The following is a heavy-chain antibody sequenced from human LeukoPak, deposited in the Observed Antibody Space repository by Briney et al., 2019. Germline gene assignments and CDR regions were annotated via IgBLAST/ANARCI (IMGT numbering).Heavy chain of an antibody. CDR2: INHSGST. V-gene: IGHV4-34*01. Sequence: SETLSLTCAVYGGSFSGYYWSWIRQPPGKGLEWIGEINHSGSTNYNPSLKSRVTISVDTSKNQFSLKLSSVTAADTAVYYCARVPYGSGSSPADYYYYGMDVWGQGTRVSV. CDR3: ARVPYGSGSSPADYYYYGMDV. CDR1: GGSFSGYY. D-gene: IGHD3-10*01. J-gene: IGHJ6*02.